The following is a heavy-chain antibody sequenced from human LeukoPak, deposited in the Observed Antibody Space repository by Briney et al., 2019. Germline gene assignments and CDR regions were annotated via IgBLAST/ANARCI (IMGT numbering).Heavy chain of an antibody. Sequence: RPGGSLRLSCAASGFTFSDYYMSWVRQAPGKGLEWVSSISSSSSYIYYADSVKGRFTISRDNAKNSLYLQMNSLRAEDTAVYYCARAAPKQWFGKDTTGWGQGTLVTVSS. D-gene: IGHD3-10*01. CDR3: ARAAPKQWFGKDTTG. J-gene: IGHJ4*02. CDR2: ISSSSSYI. CDR1: GFTFSDYY. V-gene: IGHV3-21*01.